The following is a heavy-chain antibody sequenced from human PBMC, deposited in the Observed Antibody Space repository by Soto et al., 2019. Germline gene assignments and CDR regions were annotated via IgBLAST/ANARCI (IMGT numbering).Heavy chain of an antibody. CDR3: ARIPVDTYMTNWFDP. D-gene: IGHD5-18*01. J-gene: IGHJ5*01. V-gene: IGHV4-61*08. CDR2: IYYSGNT. CDR1: GDSVTSGDYN. Sequence: SETLSLTCTVSGDSVTSGDYNCSWILQPPGKGLEWIGYIYYSGNTNHSPPLKSRVAVSLDTSPNQFSLKLSSVTAADTAVYFCARIPVDTYMTNWFDPWGQVILVT.